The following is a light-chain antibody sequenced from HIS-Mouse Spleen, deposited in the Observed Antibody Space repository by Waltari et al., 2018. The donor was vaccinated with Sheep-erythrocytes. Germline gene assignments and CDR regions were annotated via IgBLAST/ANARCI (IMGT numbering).Light chain of an antibody. Sequence: DIVMTQSPLSLPVTPGEPASISCRSSQSLLHSNGYNSMDWYLQKPGQSPQLLIYLGSSRASGVPDRFSGSGSGTDVTLKISRVEAEDVGVYYCMQALQTPLTVGGGTKVEIK. CDR1: QSLLHSNGYNS. CDR3: MQALQTPLT. CDR2: LGS. V-gene: IGKV2-28*01. J-gene: IGKJ4*01.